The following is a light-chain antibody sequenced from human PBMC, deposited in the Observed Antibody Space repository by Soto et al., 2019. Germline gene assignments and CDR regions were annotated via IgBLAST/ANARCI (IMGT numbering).Light chain of an antibody. Sequence: QSVLTQPASVSVSPGQSITFSCIGARSDVGGYNYVSWYQQHPGKAPKLMIYDDNNRPSGVSNRFSGSKSGNTASLTISGLQAEDEADDYCSSHAGSNTLGVFGGGTKLSVL. V-gene: IGLV2-14*03. J-gene: IGLJ2*01. CDR2: DDN. CDR3: SSHAGSNTLGV. CDR1: RSDVGGYNY.